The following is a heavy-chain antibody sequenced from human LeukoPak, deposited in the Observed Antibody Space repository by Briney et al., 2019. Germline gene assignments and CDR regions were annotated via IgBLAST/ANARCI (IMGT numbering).Heavy chain of an antibody. J-gene: IGHJ6*02. Sequence: GGSLRLSCATSRFSFSTYPMGWVRQAPGKGLEWVSGISASGDVTFHADPVKGRFTISRDNSKNTLYLQMNSLRAEDTAVYYCAYGMDVWGQGTTVTVTS. CDR1: RFSFSTYP. V-gene: IGHV3-23*01. CDR3: AYGMDV. CDR2: ISASGDVT.